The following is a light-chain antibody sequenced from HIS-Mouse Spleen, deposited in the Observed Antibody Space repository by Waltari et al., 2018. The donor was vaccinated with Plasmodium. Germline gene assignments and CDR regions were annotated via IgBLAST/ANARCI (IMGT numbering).Light chain of an antibody. CDR1: QSVSSSY. V-gene: IGKV3-20*01. CDR3: QQYGSSPRT. CDR2: GAS. J-gene: IGKJ1*01. Sequence: SPGERATLSCRASQSVSSSYLAWYQQKPGQAPRLLFYGASSRATGIPDRFSGSGSGTDFTLTISRLEPEDFAVYYCQQYGSSPRTFGQGTKVEIK.